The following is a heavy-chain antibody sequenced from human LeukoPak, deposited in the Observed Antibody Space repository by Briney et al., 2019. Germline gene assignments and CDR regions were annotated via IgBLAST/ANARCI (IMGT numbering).Heavy chain of an antibody. CDR1: GGSISSRNW. Sequence: KPSGTLSLTCAVSGGSISSRNWWSWVRQPPGKGLEWIGEIYHSGSTNYNPSLKTRVTISVDTSKNQFSLKLSSVTAADTAVYYCARGGLTYYDILTGTEESNWFDPWGQGTLVTVSS. D-gene: IGHD3-9*01. CDR2: IYHSGST. V-gene: IGHV4-4*02. J-gene: IGHJ5*02. CDR3: ARGGLTYYDILTGTEESNWFDP.